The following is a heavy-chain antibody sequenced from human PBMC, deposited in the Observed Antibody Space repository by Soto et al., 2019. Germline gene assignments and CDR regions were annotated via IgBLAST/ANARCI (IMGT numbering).Heavy chain of an antibody. D-gene: IGHD3-3*01. CDR1: GASITSGDYS. Sequence: QVQLQASGPGLVKPSQTLSLTCTVSGASITSGDYSWNWIRQPPGKGLEWIGYIYHTGTTYYNPSRQSRVTISVDTSMNQFSLKLSSVTAADTAVYYCVREGLTMYAVLPPSFDPWGQGTLVTVSS. J-gene: IGHJ5*02. CDR2: IYHTGTT. V-gene: IGHV4-30-4*01. CDR3: VREGLTMYAVLPPSFDP.